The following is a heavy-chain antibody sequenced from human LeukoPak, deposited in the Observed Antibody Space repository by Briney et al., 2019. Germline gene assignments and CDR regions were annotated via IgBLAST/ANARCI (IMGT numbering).Heavy chain of an antibody. CDR1: GGSISSYY. V-gene: IGHV4-59*01. CDR3: ATPPAYSTGWYYFDY. D-gene: IGHD6-19*01. CDR2: IYYSGNT. J-gene: IGHJ4*02. Sequence: PSETLSLTCTVSGGSISSYYWSWIRQPPGKGLEWIGYIYYSGNTNYNPSLNSRATISVDMSKNQSSLRLSSVTAADTAVYYCATPPAYSTGWYYFDYWGQGTLVTVSS.